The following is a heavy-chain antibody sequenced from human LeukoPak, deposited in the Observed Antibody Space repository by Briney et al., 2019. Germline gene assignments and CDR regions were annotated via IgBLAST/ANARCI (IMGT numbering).Heavy chain of an antibody. CDR2: KSDDGSNK. CDR3: ARGNGAYYYDSSGYDKDAFDI. Sequence: GRSLRLSCAASGFTFSSYAMHWVRQAPGKGLEWVAVKSDDGSNKYYGDSVKGRFTISRDNSKNTLYLQMNSLRAEDTAVYYSARGNGAYYYDSSGYDKDAFDIWGQGTMITVSS. D-gene: IGHD3-22*01. CDR1: GFTFSSYA. V-gene: IGHV3-30-3*01. J-gene: IGHJ3*02.